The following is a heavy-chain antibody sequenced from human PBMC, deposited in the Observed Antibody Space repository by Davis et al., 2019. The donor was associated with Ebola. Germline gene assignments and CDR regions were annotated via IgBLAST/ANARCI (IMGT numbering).Heavy chain of an antibody. J-gene: IGHJ2*01. CDR3: ARDFYDSTDYPSRYFDL. Sequence: AASVKVSCKASGNTPSNTAISWVRQAPGQGLEWMGGIIPIFGIVHYAQKFQGRVTITTDKDTKTDYMELSSLRAEDTAVYFCARDFYDSTDYPSRYFDLWGRGTLVTVSS. CDR1: GNTPSNTA. D-gene: IGHD3-22*01. CDR2: IIPIFGIV. V-gene: IGHV1-69*10.